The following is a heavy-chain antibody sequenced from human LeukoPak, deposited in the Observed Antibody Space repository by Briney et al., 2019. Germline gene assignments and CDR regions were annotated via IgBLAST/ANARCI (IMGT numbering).Heavy chain of an antibody. V-gene: IGHV3-21*01. CDR3: ARAHFYDSSGYYGALDI. J-gene: IGHJ3*02. Sequence: NSGGSLRLSCAASGFIFSNYSMTWVRQAPGKGLEWVSSISSSSSYIYYADSAKGRFTISRDNAKNSLYLQMNSLRAEDTAVYYCARAHFYDSSGYYGALDIWGQGTMVTVSS. D-gene: IGHD3-22*01. CDR1: GFIFSNYS. CDR2: ISSSSSYI.